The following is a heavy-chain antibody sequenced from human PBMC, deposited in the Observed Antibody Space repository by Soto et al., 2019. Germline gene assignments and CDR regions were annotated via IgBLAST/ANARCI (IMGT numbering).Heavy chain of an antibody. Sequence: QVQLVQSGAEVREPGASVKVSCKASGYTFTNYGVSWVRQAPGQGLEWMGWIGGYKGNTNYAQKLQGRVTLTTDTSTSTAYMELRSLRSDDTAVYYCAPHPLVTGMPSGYWGQGTLVTVPS. CDR3: APHPLVTGMPSGY. CDR2: IGGYKGNT. CDR1: GYTFTNYG. D-gene: IGHD5-18*01. V-gene: IGHV1-18*01. J-gene: IGHJ4*02.